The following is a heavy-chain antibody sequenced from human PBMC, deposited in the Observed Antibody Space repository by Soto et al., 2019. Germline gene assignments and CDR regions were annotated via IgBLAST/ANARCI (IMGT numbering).Heavy chain of an antibody. Sequence: SETLSLTCTVSGGSISSGGYYWSWIRQHPGKGLEWIGYIYYIGSTYYNPSLETRVTISIDTSRNQFSLRLTSVTAADTAIYFCARHPDYGGNYYYYGLDVWGPGTTVTVSS. CDR2: IYYIGST. CDR3: ARHPDYGGNYYYYGLDV. CDR1: GGSISSGGYY. D-gene: IGHD4-17*01. V-gene: IGHV4-39*01. J-gene: IGHJ6*02.